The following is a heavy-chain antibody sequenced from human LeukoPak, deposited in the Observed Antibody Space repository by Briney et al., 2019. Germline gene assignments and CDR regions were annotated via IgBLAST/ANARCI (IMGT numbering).Heavy chain of an antibody. Sequence: GGSLRLSCAAYGFTFSSYSMNWVRQAPGKGLEWVSSICSSSSYIYYADSVKGRFTISRDNAKNSLYLQMNSLRAEDTAVYYCAREAPRVRCSGWIGYWGQGTLVTVSS. J-gene: IGHJ4*02. V-gene: IGHV3-21*01. CDR1: GFTFSSYS. D-gene: IGHD6-19*01. CDR2: ICSSSSYI. CDR3: AREAPRVRCSGWIGY.